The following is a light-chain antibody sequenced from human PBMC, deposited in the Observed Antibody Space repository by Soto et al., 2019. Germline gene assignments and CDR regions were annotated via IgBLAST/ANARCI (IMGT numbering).Light chain of an antibody. CDR3: QQYGSSPIT. V-gene: IGKV3-20*01. Sequence: DIVMTQSPDTLSVSPGERATLSCRASQSVGTNLAWYQQSPGQAPRLLVYGASTRASGIPPRFSGSGSGTDFTLTISRLEPEDFAVYYCQQYGSSPITFGQGTRLEIK. CDR2: GAS. J-gene: IGKJ5*01. CDR1: QSVGTN.